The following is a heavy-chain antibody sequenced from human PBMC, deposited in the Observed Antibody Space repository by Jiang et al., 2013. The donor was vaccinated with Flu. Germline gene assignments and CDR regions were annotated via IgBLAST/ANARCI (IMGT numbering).Heavy chain of an antibody. CDR1: GFTFDDYA. V-gene: IGHV3-9*01. Sequence: VQLLESGGGLVQPGRSLRLSCAASGFTFDDYAMHWVRQAPGKGLEWVSGIWWNSATVGYADSVKGRFTISRDNAKNSLFLQMNSLRPEDTALYYCAKDVRHGTYDLGHWDYYGMD. CDR3: AKDVRHGTYDLGHWDYYGMD. D-gene: IGHD3-3*01. J-gene: IGHJ6*01. CDR2: IWWNSATV.